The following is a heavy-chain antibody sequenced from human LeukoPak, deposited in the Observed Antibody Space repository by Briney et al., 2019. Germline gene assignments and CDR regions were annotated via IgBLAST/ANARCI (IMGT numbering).Heavy chain of an antibody. CDR3: ARDYDSSGYYRYYFDY. J-gene: IGHJ4*02. CDR2: ISAYNGNT. D-gene: IGHD3-22*01. V-gene: IGHV1-18*01. CDR1: GYTFTSYG. Sequence: ASVKVSCKASGYTFTSYGISWVRQAPGQGLEWMGWISAYNGNTNYAQKLQGRVTMTTDTSTSTAYMELRSLRSDDTGVYYCARDYDSSGYYRYYFDYWGQGTLVTVSS.